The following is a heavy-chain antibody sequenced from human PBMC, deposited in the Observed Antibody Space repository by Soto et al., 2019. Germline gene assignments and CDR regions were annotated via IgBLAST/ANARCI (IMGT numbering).Heavy chain of an antibody. CDR3: ACHDYGDYRGYYFDY. CDR2: IYTSGST. V-gene: IGHV4-4*07. J-gene: IGHJ4*02. CDR1: GGSISSYY. Sequence: SETLSLTCTVSGGSISSYYWGWIRQPAGKGLEWIGRIYTSGSTNYNPSLKSRVTMSVDTSKNQFSLKLSSVTAADTAVYYCACHDYGDYRGYYFDYWGQGTLVTVSS. D-gene: IGHD4-17*01.